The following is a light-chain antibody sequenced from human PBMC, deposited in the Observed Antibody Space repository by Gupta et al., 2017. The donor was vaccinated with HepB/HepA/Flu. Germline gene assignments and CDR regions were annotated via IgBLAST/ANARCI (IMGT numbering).Light chain of an antibody. CDR3: QQSEAYPVT. CDR1: QGINNY. J-gene: IGKJ5*01. V-gene: IGKV1-9*01. CDR2: AAF. Sequence: EIQFTHSPSFLSASVGDRVTSSCRASQGINNYLAWYQQKPGKAPKLLIYAAFTLQSGVPSRFSGSASGTEFTLTISSLQPEDFATYYCQQSEAYPVTFGQGTRLDLK.